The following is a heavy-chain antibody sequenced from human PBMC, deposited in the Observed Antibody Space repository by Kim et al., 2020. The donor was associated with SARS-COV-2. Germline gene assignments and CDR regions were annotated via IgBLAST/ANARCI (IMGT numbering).Heavy chain of an antibody. V-gene: IGHV3-9*01. J-gene: IGHJ6*02. D-gene: IGHD6-13*01. CDR1: GFIFEDYA. CDR3: VKDVGSSLAAPGAPILSYYDGMDV. CDR2: ISWNSGII. Sequence: GGSLRLSCAASGFIFEDYAMHWVRQAPGKGLEWVSGISWNSGIIGYADSVKGRFTISRDNAKNSLYAQMSSLRPEDSALYYCVKDVGSSLAAPGAPILSYYDGMDVWGQGTTVTVSS.